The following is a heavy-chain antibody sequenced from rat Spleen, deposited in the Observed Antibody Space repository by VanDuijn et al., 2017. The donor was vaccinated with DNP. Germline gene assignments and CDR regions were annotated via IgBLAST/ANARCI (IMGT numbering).Heavy chain of an antibody. CDR1: GFTSSDSN. CDR2: ISYDGSST. CDR3: ARRKNYGLSYYFDY. D-gene: IGHD1-6*01. J-gene: IGHJ2*01. V-gene: IGHV5-7*01. Sequence: EVQLVGSGGGLVQPGRSLKLSCAASGFTSSDSNMAWVRQAPKKGLEWVATISYDGSSTDYRDSVKGRFTISRDNAKSTLYLQMDSLRSEDTATYYCARRKNYGLSYYFDYWGQGVMVTVSS.